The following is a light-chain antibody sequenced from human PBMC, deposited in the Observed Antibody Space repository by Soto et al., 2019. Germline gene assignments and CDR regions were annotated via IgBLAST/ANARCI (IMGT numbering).Light chain of an antibody. J-gene: IGKJ5*01. Sequence: PGERATLSCRASQSVSSRLAWYQQRPGQAPRLLISGASSRATGIPDRFSGSGSGTDFTLTISRLEPEDFALYYCQHYAHNSPINFGQGTRLEIK. CDR1: QSVSSR. CDR3: QHYAHNSPIN. CDR2: GAS. V-gene: IGKV3-20*01.